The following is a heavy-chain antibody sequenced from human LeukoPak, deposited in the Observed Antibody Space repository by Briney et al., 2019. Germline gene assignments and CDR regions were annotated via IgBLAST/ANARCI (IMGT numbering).Heavy chain of an antibody. J-gene: IGHJ6*03. D-gene: IGHD4-17*01. CDR2: ISAYNGNT. V-gene: IGHV1-18*01. CDR1: GYTFTSYG. CDR3: ARGVLGDYYLGYYYMDV. Sequence: ASVKVSCKASGYTFTSYGISWVRQAPGQGLEWMGWISAYNGNTNYAQKLQGRVTMTTDTSTSTAYMELRSLRSDDTAVYYCARGVLGDYYLGYYYMDVWGKGTTVTVSS.